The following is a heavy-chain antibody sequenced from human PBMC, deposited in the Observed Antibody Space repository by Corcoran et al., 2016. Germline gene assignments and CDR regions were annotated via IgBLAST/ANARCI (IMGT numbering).Heavy chain of an antibody. J-gene: IGHJ4*02. CDR2: INPSGGSA. D-gene: IGHD6-13*01. CDR3: ARDSGSWSVDY. V-gene: IGHV1-46*01. CDR1: GYTFSSYN. Sequence: QVQLVQSGAEVKKPGASVKVSCQASGYTFSSYNMQWVRQAPGQGLEWMGIINPSGGSATYAQKFQGRVTMTRDTSTSTVYMELSSLRFEATAVYYCARDSGSWSVDYWGQGTLVTVSS.